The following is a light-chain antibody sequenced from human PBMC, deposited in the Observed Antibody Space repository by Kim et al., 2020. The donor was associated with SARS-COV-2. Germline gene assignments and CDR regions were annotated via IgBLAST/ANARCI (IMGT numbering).Light chain of an antibody. V-gene: IGKV3-11*01. J-gene: IGKJ4*01. CDR3: RQRNTWPLT. CDR1: QSVDIY. Sequence: EIVLTQSPATLSLSPGERATLSCRASQSVDIYLAWYQQKPGQAPRLLIYDASNRATGIPARFTGSGSGTDFSLTISSLEPEDFAVYFCRQRNTWPLTFGGGTKVDIK. CDR2: DAS.